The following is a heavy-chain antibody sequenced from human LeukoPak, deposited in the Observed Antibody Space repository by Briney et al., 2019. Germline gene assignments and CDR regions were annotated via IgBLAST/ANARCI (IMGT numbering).Heavy chain of an antibody. Sequence: GGSLRLSCAASGFTFSNYGMHWVRQAPGKGLEWVAVISYDGSTKDYADSVKGRFTISRDNSKNTVYLQMNSVRPEDTAVYYCAKPIGYCSGGSCYSFDCWGQGTLVTVSS. J-gene: IGHJ4*02. D-gene: IGHD2-15*01. CDR1: GFTFSNYG. CDR3: AKPIGYCSGGSCYSFDC. V-gene: IGHV3-30*18. CDR2: ISYDGSTK.